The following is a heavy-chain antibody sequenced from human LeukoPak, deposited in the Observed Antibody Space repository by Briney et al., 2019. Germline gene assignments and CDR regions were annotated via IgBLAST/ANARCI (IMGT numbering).Heavy chain of an antibody. CDR3: ARNRGGNEFDY. CDR2: ISYDGSNN. D-gene: IGHD4-23*01. CDR1: GFTFSRFG. Sequence: GGSLRLSCTASGFTFSRFGMHWVRQAPGKGLEWMAAISYDGSNNYYTNSVKGRFTVSRDNSKNTLYLQMNSLRGEDTAVYYCARNRGGNEFDYWGQGTLVTVSS. J-gene: IGHJ4*02. V-gene: IGHV3-30*03.